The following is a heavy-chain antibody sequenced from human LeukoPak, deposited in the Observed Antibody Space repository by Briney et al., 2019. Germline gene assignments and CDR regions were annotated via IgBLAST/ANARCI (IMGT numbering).Heavy chain of an antibody. V-gene: IGHV3-23*01. CDR1: GFTFSSYA. J-gene: IGHJ4*02. D-gene: IGHD3-16*01. Sequence: GGSLRLSCAASGFTFSSYAMSWFRQAPGKGLEWVSAISGSGGSTYYADSVKGRFTISRDNSRDTLYLQMNSLRAEDTAVYYCAKGYYDYVWGSYYFDYWGQGTLVTVSS. CDR2: ISGSGGST. CDR3: AKGYYDYVWGSYYFDY.